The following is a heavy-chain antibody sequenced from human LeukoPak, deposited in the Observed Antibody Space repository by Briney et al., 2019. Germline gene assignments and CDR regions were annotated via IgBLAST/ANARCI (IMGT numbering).Heavy chain of an antibody. CDR3: ARYGSWGHMVRGVTRNWFDP. Sequence: SETLSLTCAVYGGSFSGNYWSWIRQPPGKGLEWIGDINHSGTTNYSPSLKSRVTISVDTSKNQFSLKLSSVTAADTAVYYCARYGSWGHMVRGVTRNWFDPWGQGTLVTVSS. D-gene: IGHD3-10*01. J-gene: IGHJ5*02. CDR1: GGSFSGNY. CDR2: INHSGTT. V-gene: IGHV4-34*01.